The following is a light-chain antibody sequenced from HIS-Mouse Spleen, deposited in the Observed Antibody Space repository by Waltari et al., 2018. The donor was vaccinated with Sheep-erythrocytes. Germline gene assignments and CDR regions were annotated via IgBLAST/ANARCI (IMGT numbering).Light chain of an antibody. CDR2: DVS. CDR3: CSYAGSYTWV. CDR1: SSSVGGYNY. V-gene: IGLV2-11*01. J-gene: IGLJ3*02. Sequence: QSALTQPRSVSGSPGQSVTISCTGTSSSVGGYNYVSWYQQPPGKAPTLMIYDVSKRPSGVPDRFSGSKSGNTASLTISGLQAEDEADYYCCSYAGSYTWVFGGGTKADRP.